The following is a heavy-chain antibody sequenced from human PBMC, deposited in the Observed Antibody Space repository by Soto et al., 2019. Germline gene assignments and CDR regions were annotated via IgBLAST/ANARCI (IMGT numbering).Heavy chain of an antibody. D-gene: IGHD1-26*01. J-gene: IGHJ3*02. CDR3: ARGRGGTYDAFDI. CDR1: GGSMSPYF. V-gene: IGHV4-59*01. Sequence: SETLSLTCTVSGGSMSPYFWSWIRQSPGKGLEWIGYIYYSGTTNYNPSFKSRVTTLLDTSKNQFSLKLVSLTAADTAFYYCARGRGGTYDAFDIWGPGAMVSVSS. CDR2: IYYSGTT.